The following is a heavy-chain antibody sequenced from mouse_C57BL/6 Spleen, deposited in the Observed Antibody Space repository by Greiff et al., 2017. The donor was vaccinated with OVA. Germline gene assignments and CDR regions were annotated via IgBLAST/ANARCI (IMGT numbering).Heavy chain of an antibody. CDR2: IDPNSGGT. CDR3: ARYHYVSSRYAMDY. CDR1: GYTFTSYW. D-gene: IGHD1-1*01. V-gene: IGHV1-72*01. Sequence: QVQLQQPGAELVKPGASVKLSCKASGYTFTSYWMHWVKQRPGRGLEWIGRIDPNSGGTKYNEKFKSKATLTVDKPSNTAYMKLSSLTSEDSAVYCCARYHYVSSRYAMDYWGQGTSVTVSS. J-gene: IGHJ4*01.